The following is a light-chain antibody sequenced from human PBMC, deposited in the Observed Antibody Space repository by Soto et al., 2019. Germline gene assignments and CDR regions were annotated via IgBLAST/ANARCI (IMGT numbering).Light chain of an antibody. CDR1: QSVSGSS. CDR3: QQYVSSGFT. CDR2: AVS. Sequence: EIVLTQSPGTLSLSPGERATLSCRASQSVSGSSLAWYQQRPGQAPRLLIYAVSNRATGVPDRFSGSGSGTDFTLTIRRVEPEDFAVYFCQQYVSSGFTFGPGTKVDIK. J-gene: IGKJ3*01. V-gene: IGKV3-20*01.